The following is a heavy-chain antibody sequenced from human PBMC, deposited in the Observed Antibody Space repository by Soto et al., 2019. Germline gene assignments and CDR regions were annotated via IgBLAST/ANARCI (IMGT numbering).Heavy chain of an antibody. V-gene: IGHV4-61*01. Sequence: SETLSLTCTVSGGSVSSASYYWSWIRQPPGKGPEWIGYIYYIGSTRYNPSLKSRVNMSVDTSKNQFSLKLCSVTAADTAVYYCARSGFCSGGACYPNWFDPWGQGTLVTVSS. D-gene: IGHD2-15*01. CDR3: ARSGFCSGGACYPNWFDP. CDR2: IYYIGST. CDR1: GGSVSSASYY. J-gene: IGHJ5*02.